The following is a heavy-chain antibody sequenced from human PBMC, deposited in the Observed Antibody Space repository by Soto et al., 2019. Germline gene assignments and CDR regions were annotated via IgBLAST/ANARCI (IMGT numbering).Heavy chain of an antibody. CDR2: IIPIFGTA. CDR1: GGTFSSYA. J-gene: IGHJ4*02. Sequence: QVQLVQSGAEVKKPGSSVKVSCKASGGTFSSYAISWLRQAPGQGLEWMGGIIPIFGTANYAQKFEGRVTITAYESTSTDYLELRSLRSEDTAFYYCARLTYYGKEDYWGQGTLVTVSS. CDR3: ARLTYYGKEDY. D-gene: IGHD4-17*01. V-gene: IGHV1-69*12.